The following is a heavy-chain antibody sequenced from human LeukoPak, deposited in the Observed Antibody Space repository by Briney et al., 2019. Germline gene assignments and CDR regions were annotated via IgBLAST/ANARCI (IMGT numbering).Heavy chain of an antibody. CDR1: GFTFSSYA. D-gene: IGHD3-10*01. CDR2: ISGSGGST. Sequence: GGSLRLSCAASGFTFSSYAMSWVRQAPGKGLEWVSAISGSGGSTYYADSVKGRFTISRDNSKNTLYLQMNSLRAEDTAVYYCAKYGSDYWNPVYYGMDVWGQGTTVTVSS. J-gene: IGHJ6*02. V-gene: IGHV3-23*01. CDR3: AKYGSDYWNPVYYGMDV.